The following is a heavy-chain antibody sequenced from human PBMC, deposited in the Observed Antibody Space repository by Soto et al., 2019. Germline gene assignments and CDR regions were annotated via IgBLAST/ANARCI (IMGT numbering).Heavy chain of an antibody. J-gene: IGHJ6*03. CDR3: AKDFTSYYYYYMDV. CDR1: GFTFDDYA. CDR2: ISWNSGSI. V-gene: IGHV3-9*01. D-gene: IGHD2-2*01. Sequence: EVQLVESGGGLVQPGRSLRLSCAASGFTFDDYAMHWVRQAPGKGLEWVSGISWNSGSIGYADSVKGRFTISGDNAKNSLYLQMNSLRAEDTALYYCAKDFTSYYYYYMDVWGKGTTVTVSS.